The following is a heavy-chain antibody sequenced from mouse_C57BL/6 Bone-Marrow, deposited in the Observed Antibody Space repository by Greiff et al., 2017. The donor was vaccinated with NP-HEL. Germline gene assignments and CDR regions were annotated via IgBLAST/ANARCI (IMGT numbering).Heavy chain of an antibody. Sequence: QVQLQQSGPELVKPGASVKISCKASGYAFSSSWMNWVKQRPGKGLEWIGRIYPGDGDTNYNGKFKGKATLTADKSSSTAYMQRSSLTSEDSAVYFCARSDYGSSYEGWYFDVWGTGTTVTVSS. J-gene: IGHJ1*03. CDR3: ARSDYGSSYEGWYFDV. CDR2: IYPGDGDT. CDR1: GYAFSSSW. D-gene: IGHD1-1*01. V-gene: IGHV1-82*01.